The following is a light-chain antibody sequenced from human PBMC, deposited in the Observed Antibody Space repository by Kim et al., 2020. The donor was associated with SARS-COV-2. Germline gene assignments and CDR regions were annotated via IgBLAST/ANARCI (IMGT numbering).Light chain of an antibody. J-gene: IGKJ4*01. CDR3: QQYGSSPGT. CDR1: QSVSSSY. V-gene: IGKV3-20*01. Sequence: SPGEGDTLYCRASQSVSSSYFAWYQQKPGQAPRLLIYGASSRATGIPDRFSGSWSGTDFTLTINRLEPEDFAVYYCQQYGSSPGTFGGGTKVDIK. CDR2: GAS.